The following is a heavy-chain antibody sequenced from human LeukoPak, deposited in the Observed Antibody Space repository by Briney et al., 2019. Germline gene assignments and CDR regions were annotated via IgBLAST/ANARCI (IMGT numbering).Heavy chain of an antibody. CDR1: GFTFSSYS. V-gene: IGHV3-64D*09. Sequence: GGSLRLSCAASGFTFSSYSMNWVRQAPGKGLEYVSAISSNGGGTYYADSVKGRFIVSRDNAKNTLYLQMSSLRAEDTAVYYCVKDQEGVYGANSGASDIWGQGTMVSVSS. CDR3: VKDQEGVYGANSGASDI. J-gene: IGHJ3*02. D-gene: IGHD4-23*01. CDR2: ISSNGGGT.